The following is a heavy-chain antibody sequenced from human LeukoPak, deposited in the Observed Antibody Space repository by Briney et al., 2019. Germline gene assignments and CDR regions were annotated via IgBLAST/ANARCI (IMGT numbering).Heavy chain of an antibody. CDR2: INVGKDNT. CDR1: GYTFSSYA. D-gene: IGHD3-3*01. CDR3: ARDVTPLRDYDFWSGHHAFDI. Sequence: ASVKVSCKASGYTFSSYAIHWVRQAPGQRLEWMGWINVGKDNTKYSQKFQGRVNITRDTSASTAYMELSSLRSEDTAVYYCARDVTPLRDYDFWSGHHAFDIWGQGTMVTVSS. V-gene: IGHV1-3*01. J-gene: IGHJ3*02.